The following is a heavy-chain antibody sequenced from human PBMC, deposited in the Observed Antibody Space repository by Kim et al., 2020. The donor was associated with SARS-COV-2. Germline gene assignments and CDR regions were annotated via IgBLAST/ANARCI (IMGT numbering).Heavy chain of an antibody. J-gene: IGHJ6*02. V-gene: IGHV4-39*07. D-gene: IGHD2-21*02. Sequence: PSLKSRVTISLDTSKKQFSLNLTSMTAADTAVYYCARHGDDSYYYYTMDVWGQGTAVTVSS. CDR3: ARHGDDSYYYYTMDV.